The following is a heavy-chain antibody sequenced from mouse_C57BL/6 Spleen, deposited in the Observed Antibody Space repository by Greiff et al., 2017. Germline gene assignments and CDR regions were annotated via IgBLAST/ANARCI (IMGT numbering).Heavy chain of an antibody. Sequence: EVQLQQSGPELVKPGASVKISCKASGYTFTDYYMNWVKQSHGKSLEWIGDINPNNGGTSYNQKFKGKATLTVDKSSSTAYMELRSLTSEDSAVYYCARPSYYGSSPWFAYWGQGTLVTVSA. J-gene: IGHJ3*01. D-gene: IGHD1-1*01. CDR1: GYTFTDYY. V-gene: IGHV1-26*01. CDR3: ARPSYYGSSPWFAY. CDR2: INPNNGGT.